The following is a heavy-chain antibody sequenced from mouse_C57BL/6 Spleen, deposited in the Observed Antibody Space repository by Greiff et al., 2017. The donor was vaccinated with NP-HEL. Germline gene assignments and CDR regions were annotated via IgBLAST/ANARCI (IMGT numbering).Heavy chain of an antibody. J-gene: IGHJ3*01. Sequence: EVQLQESGPGLVKPSQSLSLTCSVTGYSITSGYYWNWIRQFPGNKLEWMGYISYDGSNNYNPSLKNRISITRDTSTNQFFLKLNSVTTEDTATYYCAYYGSGFAYWGQGTLVTVSA. CDR3: AYYGSGFAY. CDR2: ISYDGSN. D-gene: IGHD1-1*01. CDR1: GYSITSGYY. V-gene: IGHV3-6*01.